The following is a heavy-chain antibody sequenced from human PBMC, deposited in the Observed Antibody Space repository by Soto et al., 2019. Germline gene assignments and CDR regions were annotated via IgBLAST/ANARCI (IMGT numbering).Heavy chain of an antibody. V-gene: IGHV3-21*01. CDR3: ARRHLGYSYGYPFDY. Sequence: EVQLVESGGGLVKPGGSLRLSCAASGFTFSSYSMNWVRQAPGKGLEWVSSISSSSSCIYYADSVKGRFTISRDNAKNSLYRQMNSLRAEDTAVYYCARRHLGYSYGYPFDYWGQGTLVTVSS. CDR1: GFTFSSYS. J-gene: IGHJ4*02. CDR2: ISSSSSCI. D-gene: IGHD5-18*01.